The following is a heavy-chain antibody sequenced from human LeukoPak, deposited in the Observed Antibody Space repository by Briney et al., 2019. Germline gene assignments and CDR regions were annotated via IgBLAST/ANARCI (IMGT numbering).Heavy chain of an antibody. V-gene: IGHV3-30*04. Sequence: GGSLRLSCAASGFTFSSYAMHWVRQAPGKGLEWVAVISYDGSNKYYADSVKGRFTISRDNSKNTLYLQMNSLRAEDTAVYYCAKTGGNYYGSGSYPNFDYWGQGTLVTVSS. CDR2: ISYDGSNK. D-gene: IGHD3-10*01. CDR1: GFTFSSYA. J-gene: IGHJ4*02. CDR3: AKTGGNYYGSGSYPNFDY.